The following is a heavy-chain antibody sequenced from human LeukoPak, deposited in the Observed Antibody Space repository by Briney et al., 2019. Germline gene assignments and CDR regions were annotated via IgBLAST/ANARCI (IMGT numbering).Heavy chain of an antibody. CDR3: ARDNSVRDEAWWFNP. CDR1: GFTVTYYY. CDR2: IWTDGGT. Sequence: PGGSLRLSCAASGFTVTYYYMSWVRQAPGKGLEWVSVIWTDGGTYYADSVRGRFTISRDDSKNTLFLQMDSLRVEDTAVYYCARDNSVRDEAWWFNPWGQGTLVTVSS. D-gene: IGHD5-24*01. J-gene: IGHJ5*02. V-gene: IGHV3-53*01.